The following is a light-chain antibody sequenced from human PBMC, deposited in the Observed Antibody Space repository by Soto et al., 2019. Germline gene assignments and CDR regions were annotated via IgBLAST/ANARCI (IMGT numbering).Light chain of an antibody. V-gene: IGKV1-5*01. CDR3: QQSYTAPSIT. CDR1: QSISSW. J-gene: IGKJ5*01. CDR2: DAS. Sequence: DIQMTQSPSTLSASVGDRVTITCRASQSISSWLAWYQQKPGRAPKVLIFDASSLESGVPSRFSGSGSETEFTLTISSLLPDDFATYYCQQSYTAPSITFGQGTRLEIK.